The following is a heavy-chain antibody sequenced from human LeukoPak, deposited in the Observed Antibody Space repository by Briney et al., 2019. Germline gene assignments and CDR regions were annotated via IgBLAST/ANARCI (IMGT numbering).Heavy chain of an antibody. CDR2: INPNSGGT. V-gene: IGHV1-2*02. D-gene: IGHD7-27*01. Sequence: ASVKVSCKASGYTFTGYYMHWVRQAPGQGLEWMGWINPNSGGTNYAQKFQGRVTMTRDTSISTAYMELSRLRSDDTAVYYCARETTGAGPRGWFDPWGQGTLVTVSS. CDR1: GYTFTGYY. CDR3: ARETTGAGPRGWFDP. J-gene: IGHJ5*02.